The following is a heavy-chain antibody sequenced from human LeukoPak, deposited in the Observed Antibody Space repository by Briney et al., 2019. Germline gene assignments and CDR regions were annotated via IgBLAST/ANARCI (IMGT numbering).Heavy chain of an antibody. CDR1: GLTFSSYI. Sequence: GGSLRLSCAASGLTFSSYIMNWVRQAPGKGLEWVSYISSSSSTIYYADSVKGRFTISRDNAKNSLYLQMNSLRDEDTAVYYCARNYYDSSGYYVDFHFWGQGTLVTVSS. CDR3: ARNYYDSSGYYVDFHF. V-gene: IGHV3-48*02. CDR2: ISSSSSTI. D-gene: IGHD3-22*01. J-gene: IGHJ1*01.